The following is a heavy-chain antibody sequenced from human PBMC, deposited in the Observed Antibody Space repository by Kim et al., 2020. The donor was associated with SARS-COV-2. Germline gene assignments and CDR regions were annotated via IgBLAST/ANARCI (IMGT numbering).Heavy chain of an antibody. CDR2: T. Sequence: TNHAQKLKGRLTMTTDTSTSTGYMELRSLRSDDTAIYYCARSGPSITGFDYWGQGTLVTVSS. J-gene: IGHJ4*02. V-gene: IGHV1-18*01. CDR3: ARSGPSITGFDY. D-gene: IGHD1-20*01.